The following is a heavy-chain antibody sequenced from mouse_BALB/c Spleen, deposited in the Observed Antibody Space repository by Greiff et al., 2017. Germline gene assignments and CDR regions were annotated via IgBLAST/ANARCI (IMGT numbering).Heavy chain of an antibody. Sequence: VQLKQSGAELVRPGALVKLSCKASGFNIKDYYMHWVKQRPEQGLEWIRWIDPENGNTIYDPKFQGKASITADTSSNTAYLQLSSLTSEDTAVYYCARDSPYGPYAMDYWGQGTSVTVSS. CDR1: GFNIKDYY. D-gene: IGHD1-1*02. J-gene: IGHJ4*01. V-gene: IGHV14-1*02. CDR2: IDPENGNT. CDR3: ARDSPYGPYAMDY.